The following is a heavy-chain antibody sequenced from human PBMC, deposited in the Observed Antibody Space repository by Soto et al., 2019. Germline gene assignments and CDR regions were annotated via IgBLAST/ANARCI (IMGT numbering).Heavy chain of an antibody. D-gene: IGHD6-13*01. CDR2: IDPSDSYT. Sequence: GESPKISCKGSGYKFTSYWISWVRQMPGKGLEWMGRIDPSDSYTNYSPSFQGHVTISADKSISTAYLQWSSLKASDTAMYYCATSIAAAGTYYYYYYGMDVWGQGTTVTVSS. V-gene: IGHV5-10-1*01. CDR1: GYKFTSYW. CDR3: ATSIAAAGTYYYYYYGMDV. J-gene: IGHJ6*02.